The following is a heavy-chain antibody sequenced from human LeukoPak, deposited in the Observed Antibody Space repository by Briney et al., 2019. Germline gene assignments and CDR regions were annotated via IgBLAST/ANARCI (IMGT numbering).Heavy chain of an antibody. CDR3: ASLVLPAAGHFDY. CDR2: IRYDGSNK. V-gene: IGHV3-30*02. J-gene: IGHJ4*02. Sequence: GGTLTLSCAASGFTFSSYGMHWVRQAPGTGLVGVTFIRYDGSNKYHAYPVRGRFTISRDISKNTLYLQMNSLRAEDTPVYYCASLVLPAAGHFDYWGEGTLVTVPS. CDR1: GFTFSSYG. D-gene: IGHD2-2*01.